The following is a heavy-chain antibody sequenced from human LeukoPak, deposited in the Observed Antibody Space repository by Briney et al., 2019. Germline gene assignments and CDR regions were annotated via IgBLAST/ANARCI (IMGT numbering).Heavy chain of an antibody. J-gene: IGHJ4*02. V-gene: IGHV3-33*01. D-gene: IGHD1-26*01. CDR3: ARDPNRRPGSGSYTMNPTAHY. CDR1: GFTFSSYG. Sequence: TGGSLRLSCAASGFTFSSYGMHWVRQAPGKGLEWVAVIWYDGSNKYYADSVKGRFTISRDNSKNTLYLQMNSLRAEDTAVYYCARDPNRRPGSGSYTMNPTAHYWGQGTLVTVSS. CDR2: IWYDGSNK.